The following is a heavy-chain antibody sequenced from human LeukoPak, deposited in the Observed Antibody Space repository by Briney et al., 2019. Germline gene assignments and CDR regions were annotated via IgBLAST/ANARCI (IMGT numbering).Heavy chain of an antibody. CDR1: GGSFSGCY. D-gene: IGHD1-1*01. CDR2: INHSGST. CDR3: ARGRREIWNARYYYYMDV. Sequence: SETLSLTCAVYGGSFSGCYWSWIRQPPGKGLEWIGEINHSGSTNYNPSLKSRVTISVDTSKNQFSLKLSSVTAADTAVYYCARGRREIWNARYYYYMDVWGKGTTVTVSS. J-gene: IGHJ6*03. V-gene: IGHV4-34*01.